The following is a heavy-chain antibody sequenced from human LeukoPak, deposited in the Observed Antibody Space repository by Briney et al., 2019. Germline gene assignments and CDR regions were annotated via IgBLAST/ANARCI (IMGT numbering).Heavy chain of an antibody. D-gene: IGHD3-22*01. V-gene: IGHV4-31*03. CDR3: SRGLDSRKLGY. J-gene: IGHJ4*02. CDR1: GASFSSGDQY. Sequence: SETLSLTCTVSGASFSSGDQYWNWIRQRPGEGLEWIGSIHPSGTLYNNPSLESRVTISIDTSKNQFSLNLNSVTAADTAVYFCSRGLDSRKLGYCGQGTLVTVSS. CDR2: IHPSGTL.